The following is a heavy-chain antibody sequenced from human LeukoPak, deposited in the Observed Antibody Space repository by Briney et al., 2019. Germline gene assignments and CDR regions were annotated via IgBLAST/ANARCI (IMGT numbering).Heavy chain of an antibody. CDR2: ISASGDST. D-gene: IGHD3-3*01. V-gene: IGHV3-23*01. Sequence: GGSLRLSCAASGFTFSSYAMSWVRQVPGKGLEWVSGISASGDSTYYADSVKGRFTISRDNAKNSLYLQMNSLRAEDTALYYCAKDSYWSGYFQSSFDYWGQGTLVTVSS. CDR1: GFTFSSYA. CDR3: AKDSYWSGYFQSSFDY. J-gene: IGHJ4*02.